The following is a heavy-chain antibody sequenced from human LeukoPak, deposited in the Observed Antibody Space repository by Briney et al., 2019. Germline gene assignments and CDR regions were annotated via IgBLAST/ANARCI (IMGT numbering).Heavy chain of an antibody. CDR3: ARDRRRFGELYLGASRVSYGMDV. D-gene: IGHD3-10*01. V-gene: IGHV1-3*01. J-gene: IGHJ6*04. Sequence: ASVKVSCKASGYTFTSYAMHWVRQAPGQRLEWMGWINAGNGNTKYSQKFRGRVTITRDTSASTAYMELSSLRSEDTAVYYCARDRRRFGELYLGASRVSYGMDVWGKGTTVTVSS. CDR1: GYTFTSYA. CDR2: INAGNGNT.